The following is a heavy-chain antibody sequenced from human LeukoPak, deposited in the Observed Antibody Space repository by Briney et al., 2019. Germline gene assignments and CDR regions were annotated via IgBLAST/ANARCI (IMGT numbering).Heavy chain of an antibody. CDR2: IYSGGST. V-gene: IGHV3-66*01. CDR1: GFTVSSNY. D-gene: IGHD4-11*01. CDR3: ARDPYSNYDYYYGMDV. J-gene: IGHJ6*02. Sequence: GGSLRLSCAASGFTVSSNYMSWVRQAPGKGLEWVSVIYSGGSTYYADSVKGRFTISRDNSKNTLYLQMNSLRAEDTAVYYCARDPYSNYDYYYGMDVWGQGTTVTASS.